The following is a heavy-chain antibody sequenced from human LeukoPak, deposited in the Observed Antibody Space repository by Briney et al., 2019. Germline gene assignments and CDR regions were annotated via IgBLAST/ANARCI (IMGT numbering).Heavy chain of an antibody. CDR2: ISYDGSNK. Sequence: GGSLRLSCAASGFTFSSYAMHWVRQAPGKGLEWVAVISYDGSNKYYADSVKGRFTISRDNSKNTLYLQMNSLRAEDTAVYYCARGRGVAAAAPPFDYWGQGTLVTVSS. V-gene: IGHV3-30-3*01. J-gene: IGHJ4*02. D-gene: IGHD6-13*01. CDR1: GFTFSSYA. CDR3: ARGRGVAAAAPPFDY.